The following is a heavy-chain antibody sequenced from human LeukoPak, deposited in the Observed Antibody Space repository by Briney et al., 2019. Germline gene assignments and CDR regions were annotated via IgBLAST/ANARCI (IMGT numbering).Heavy chain of an antibody. V-gene: IGHV4-59*08. CDR2: IYNSGST. CDR3: GRLYGDDPPFEV. CDR1: GVSISTYY. Sequence: ASETLSLTCTVSGVSISTYYWSWIRQPPGKGLEWIGYIYNSGSTKYNPSPKSRVTMSVDTYKNQFSLKLRSVRAADTAVCYCGRLYGDDPPFEVWGQGTLVTVSS. J-gene: IGHJ4*02. D-gene: IGHD4-17*01.